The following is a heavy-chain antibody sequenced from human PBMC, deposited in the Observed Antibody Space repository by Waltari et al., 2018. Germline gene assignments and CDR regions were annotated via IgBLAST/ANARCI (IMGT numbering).Heavy chain of an antibody. D-gene: IGHD5-18*01. Sequence: EVQLVESGGGLVQPGGSLRLSCAASGFTFSSHWMSWARPAPGKGLEWVANIKQDGSEKYYVDSVKGRFTISRDNAKNSLYLQMNSLRAEDTAVYYCARDVQLWFHAFDIWGQGTMVTVSS. CDR1: GFTFSSHW. V-gene: IGHV3-7*01. CDR2: IKQDGSEK. J-gene: IGHJ3*02. CDR3: ARDVQLWFHAFDI.